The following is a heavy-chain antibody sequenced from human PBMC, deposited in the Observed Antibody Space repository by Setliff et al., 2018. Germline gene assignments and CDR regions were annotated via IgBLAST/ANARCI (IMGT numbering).Heavy chain of an antibody. J-gene: IGHJ4*02. CDR2: IKPDGSET. CDR3: ARDRHVLSSTWDIYSFDY. D-gene: IGHD6-13*01. CDR1: GFTFDNYW. V-gene: IGHV3-7*01. Sequence: GGSLRLSCVASGFTFDNYWMGWVRQPPGKGLEWVASIKPDGSETYYADSVKGRFTISRDNSKNTLYVQMNNLRAEDTAVYYCARDRHVLSSTWDIYSFDYWGQGTLVTVSS.